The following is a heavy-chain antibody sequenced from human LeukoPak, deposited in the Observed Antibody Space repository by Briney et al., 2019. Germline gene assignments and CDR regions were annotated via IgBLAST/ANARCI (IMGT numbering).Heavy chain of an antibody. CDR3: ARDPHGYWWFDP. CDR1: GFTFSNYW. Sequence: GGSLRLSCAASGFTFSNYWMHWVRQAPGKGLVWVSRINSDGSSTTYAGSVKGRFTISRDNAKNTLYLQMNSLRAEDTAVYYCARDPHGYWWFDPWGQGTLVTVSS. D-gene: IGHD5-18*01. V-gene: IGHV3-74*03. CDR2: INSDGSST. J-gene: IGHJ5*02.